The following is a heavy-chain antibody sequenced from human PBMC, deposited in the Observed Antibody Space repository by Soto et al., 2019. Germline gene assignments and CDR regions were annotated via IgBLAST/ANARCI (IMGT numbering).Heavy chain of an antibody. Sequence: QVQLQESGPGLVRPSETLSLTCTVSGGSFSSYYWTWLRQSPGKGLEWIGYIYYSGSTDSHPSPRVLLAIPIDTTKNQFSLRLNSMTAADTAVYYCAGRDCSGTNCYYLDYYYMDVWGKGTTVTVSS. J-gene: IGHJ6*03. D-gene: IGHD2-2*01. CDR2: IYYSGST. V-gene: IGHV4-59*08. CDR3: AGRDCSGTNCYYLDYYYMDV. CDR1: GGSFSSYY.